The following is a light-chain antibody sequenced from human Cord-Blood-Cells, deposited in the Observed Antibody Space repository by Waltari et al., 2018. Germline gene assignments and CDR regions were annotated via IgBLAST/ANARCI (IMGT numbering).Light chain of an antibody. V-gene: IGKV3-15*01. CDR1: QSVSRN. CDR2: GAS. CDR3: QQYNNWPPWT. Sequence: EIVMTQSPAPLSASPGDRSTLPCRASQSVSRNLAWYHQQPGQAPRLLIYGASTRATCIPARFSGSGSGTEFTLTISSLQSEEFAVYYCQQYNNWPPWTFGQGTKVEIK. J-gene: IGKJ1*01.